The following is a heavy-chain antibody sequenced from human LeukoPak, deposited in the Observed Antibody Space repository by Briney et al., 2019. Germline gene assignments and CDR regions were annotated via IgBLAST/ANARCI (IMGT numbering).Heavy chain of an antibody. Sequence: GGSLRLSRAASGFTVSSNCMSWVLQAPGEGLEWVSVIYSGGSTYYADSVKGRFTISRDNSKNTLYLQMNSLRAEDTAVYYCAREGIPWYYGMDVWGQGTTVTVSS. V-gene: IGHV3-53*01. CDR3: AREGIPWYYGMDV. D-gene: IGHD6-13*01. CDR1: GFTVSSNC. CDR2: IYSGGST. J-gene: IGHJ6*02.